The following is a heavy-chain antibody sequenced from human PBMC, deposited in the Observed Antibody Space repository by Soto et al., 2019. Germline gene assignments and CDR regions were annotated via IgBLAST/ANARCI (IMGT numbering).Heavy chain of an antibody. Sequence: QVQLVQSGAEVKKPGASVKVSCKASGYTFTGYYMHWVRPAHGQGLEWMGWINPNSGGTNYAQKFQGRVTMTRDPSISTAYMELSRLRSDDTAVYYCAREYYYDSSGPYYYYYGMDVWGQGTTVTVSS. D-gene: IGHD3-22*01. CDR1: GYTFTGYY. CDR3: AREYYYDSSGPYYYYYGMDV. J-gene: IGHJ6*02. CDR2: INPNSGGT. V-gene: IGHV1-2*02.